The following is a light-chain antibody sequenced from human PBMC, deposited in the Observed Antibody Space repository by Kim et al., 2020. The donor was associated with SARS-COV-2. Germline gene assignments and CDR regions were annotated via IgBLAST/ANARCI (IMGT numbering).Light chain of an antibody. Sequence: QPVLTQPASVSGSPGQSITISCTGTSSDVGGYNYVSWYQQHPGKAPKLMIYDVDKRPSGVSDRFSGSKSGDTASLTISGLQAEDETDYYCSSYTSSGTQVVFGGGTQLTVL. J-gene: IGLJ2*01. CDR3: SSYTSSGTQVV. V-gene: IGLV2-14*03. CDR2: DVD. CDR1: SSDVGGYNY.